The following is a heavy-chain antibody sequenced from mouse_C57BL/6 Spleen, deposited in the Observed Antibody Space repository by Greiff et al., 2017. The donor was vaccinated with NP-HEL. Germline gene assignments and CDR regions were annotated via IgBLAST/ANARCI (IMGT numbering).Heavy chain of an antibody. CDR3: ARRGGNPWFAY. CDR2: INPSTGGT. V-gene: IGHV1-42*01. Sequence: EVQLQQSGPELVKPGASVKISCKASGYSFTGYYMNWVKQSPEKSLEWIGEINPSTGGTTYNQKFKAKATLTVDKSSSTAYMQLKSLTSEDSAVYYWARRGGNPWFAYWGQGTLVTVSA. J-gene: IGHJ3*01. D-gene: IGHD1-1*02. CDR1: GYSFTGYY.